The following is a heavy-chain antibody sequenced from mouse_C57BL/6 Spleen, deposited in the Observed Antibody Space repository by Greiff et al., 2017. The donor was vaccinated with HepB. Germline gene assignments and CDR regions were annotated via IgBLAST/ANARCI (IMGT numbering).Heavy chain of an antibody. J-gene: IGHJ4*01. CDR3: ARWGYDRNYAMDY. V-gene: IGHV1-55*01. CDR1: GYTFTSYW. CDR2: IYPGSGST. D-gene: IGHD2-2*01. Sequence: QVQLQQPGAELVKPGASVKMSCKASGYTFTSYWITWVKQRPGQGLEWIGDIYPGSGSTNYNEKFKSKATLTVDTSSSTAYMQLSSLTSEDSAVYYCARWGYDRNYAMDYWGQGTSVTVSS.